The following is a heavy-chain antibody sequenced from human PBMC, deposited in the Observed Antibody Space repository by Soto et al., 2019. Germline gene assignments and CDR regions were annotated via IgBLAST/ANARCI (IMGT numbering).Heavy chain of an antibody. CDR2: IYYSGST. CDR1: GGSISSYY. CDR3: ARVNYYYCGMDV. J-gene: IGHJ6*02. V-gene: IGHV4-59*01. Sequence: PSETLSLTCTVSGGSISSYYWSWIRQPPGKGLEWIGYIYYSGSTNYNPSLKSRVTISVDTSKNQFSLKLSSVTAADTAVYYCARVNYYYCGMDVWGQGTTVTVSS.